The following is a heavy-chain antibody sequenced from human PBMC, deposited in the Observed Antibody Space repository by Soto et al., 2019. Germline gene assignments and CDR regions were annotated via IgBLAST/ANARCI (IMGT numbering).Heavy chain of an antibody. CDR2: ISCDGSNN. J-gene: IGHJ6*02. CDR3: AKPRGQQLVLGYYYYGMDV. D-gene: IGHD6-13*01. V-gene: IGHV3-30-3*02. CDR1: GFTFSRYA. Sequence: QVQLVESGGGVVQPGRSLRLSCAASGFTFSRYAMHWVRQTPGKGLEWVAVISCDGSNNYYADSVKGRFTISRDNSKNTLYLQMNSLRAEDTAVYYCAKPRGQQLVLGYYYYGMDVWGQGTTVTVSS.